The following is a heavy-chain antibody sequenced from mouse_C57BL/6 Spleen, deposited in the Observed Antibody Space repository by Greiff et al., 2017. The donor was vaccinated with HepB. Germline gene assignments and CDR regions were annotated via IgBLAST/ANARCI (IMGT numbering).Heavy chain of an antibody. CDR1: GFNIKNTY. V-gene: IGHV14-3*01. Sequence: EVKVVESVAELVRPGASVKLSCTASGFNIKNTYMHWVKQRPEQGLEWIGRIDPANGNTKYAPKFQGKATITADTSSNTAYLQLSSLTSEDTAIYYCARSEIYYGNYEFAYWGQGTLVTVSA. CDR2: IDPANGNT. CDR3: ARSEIYYGNYEFAY. J-gene: IGHJ3*01. D-gene: IGHD2-1*01.